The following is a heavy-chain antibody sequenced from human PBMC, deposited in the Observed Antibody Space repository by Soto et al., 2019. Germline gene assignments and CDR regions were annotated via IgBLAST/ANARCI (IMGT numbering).Heavy chain of an antibody. J-gene: IGHJ6*02. V-gene: IGHV4-59*08. CDR3: ARLHYDSSGYYSYYYYYGMDV. Sequence: WETLSLTCTVSGGSISSYYWSWIRQPPGKGLEWIGYIYYSGSTNYNPSLKSRVTISVDTSKNQFSLKLSSVTAADTAVYYCARLHYDSSGYYSYYYYYGMDVWGPGTTVTVSS. D-gene: IGHD3-22*01. CDR2: IYYSGST. CDR1: GGSISSYY.